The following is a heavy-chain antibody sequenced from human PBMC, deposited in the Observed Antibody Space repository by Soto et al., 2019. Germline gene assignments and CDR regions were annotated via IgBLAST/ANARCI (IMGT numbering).Heavy chain of an antibody. V-gene: IGHV1-46*01. Sequence: QVQLVQSGAEVKKPGASVKVSCKASGYTFINYYMHWVRQAPGQGLEWMGIINPNGGSTTYPEKFQGRVTLTRDTSTNTVNMELSSLRSEDTAVYYCAREKWLVRRNDPFDIWGQGTMVTGSS. CDR2: INPNGGST. CDR1: GYTFINYY. CDR3: AREKWLVRRNDPFDI. J-gene: IGHJ3*02. D-gene: IGHD6-19*01.